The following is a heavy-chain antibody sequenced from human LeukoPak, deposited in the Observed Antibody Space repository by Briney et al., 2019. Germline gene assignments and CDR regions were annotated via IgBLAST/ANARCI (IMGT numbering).Heavy chain of an antibody. CDR2: IYTSGST. J-gene: IGHJ4*02. D-gene: IGHD6-19*01. V-gene: IGHV4-61*02. CDR1: GGSLSSGSYY. Sequence: SETLSLTCTVSGGSLSSGSYYWRWLRHPAGKGLEWIGRIYTSGSTHYNPSLKSRVPISVDTSKHQFSLKLSPVAAADTAVYYCAITFGAVAGPVFDYWGQGTLVTVSS. CDR3: AITFGAVAGPVFDY.